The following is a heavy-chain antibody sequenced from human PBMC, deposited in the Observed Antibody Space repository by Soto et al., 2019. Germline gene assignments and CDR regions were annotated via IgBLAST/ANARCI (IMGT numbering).Heavy chain of an antibody. CDR1: GGSFTSNNW. Sequence: QVQLQESGPGLVKPSGTLSLTCAVSGGSFTSNNWWTWVRQPPGQGLEWIGEIYRTGSTNYNPSLKSGVTISLYKSENQFSLKVTSLTAADTAVYYCASRDPGTSVDYWGQGTLFTVSS. CDR3: ASRDPGTSVDY. D-gene: IGHD1-7*01. J-gene: IGHJ4*02. CDR2: IYRTGST. V-gene: IGHV4-4*02.